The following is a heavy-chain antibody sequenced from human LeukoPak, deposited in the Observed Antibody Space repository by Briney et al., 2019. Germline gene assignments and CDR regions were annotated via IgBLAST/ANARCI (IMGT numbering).Heavy chain of an antibody. CDR3: ARESWPYYDSSGGFDY. CDR1: GGSISSYY. CDR2: IYTSGST. J-gene: IGHJ4*02. V-gene: IGHV4-4*07. D-gene: IGHD3-22*01. Sequence: SETLSLTCTVSGGSISSYYWSWIRQPAGKGLEWIGRIYTSGSTNYNPSLKSRVTTSVDTSKNQFSLKLSSVTAADTAVYYCARESWPYYDSSGGFDYWGQGTLVTVSS.